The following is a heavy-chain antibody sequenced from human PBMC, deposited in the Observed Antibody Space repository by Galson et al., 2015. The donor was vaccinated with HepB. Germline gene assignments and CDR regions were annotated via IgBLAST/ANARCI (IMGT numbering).Heavy chain of an antibody. CDR2: INAGNGNT. V-gene: IGHV1-3*01. Sequence: SVKVSCKASGYTFTRYAMHWVRQAPGQRLEWMGWINAGNGNTKYSQKVQGRVTITRDTSASTAYMELSSLRSEDTAVYYCARGDYDFWSGYYPGAFDYWGQGTLVTVSS. CDR1: GYTFTRYA. J-gene: IGHJ4*02. D-gene: IGHD3-3*01. CDR3: ARGDYDFWSGYYPGAFDY.